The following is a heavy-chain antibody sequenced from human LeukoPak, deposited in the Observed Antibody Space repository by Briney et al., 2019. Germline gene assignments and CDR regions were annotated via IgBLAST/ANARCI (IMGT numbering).Heavy chain of an antibody. CDR2: ISWNSGSI. J-gene: IGHJ4*02. Sequence: GGSLRLSCAASGFTFSTYSMNWVRQAPGKGLEWVSGISWNSGSIAYADSVKGRFTISRDNAKNSLYLQMNSLRAEDTALYYCAKDFGRSAYDRPFDYWGQGTLVTVSS. D-gene: IGHD5-12*01. V-gene: IGHV3-9*01. CDR3: AKDFGRSAYDRPFDY. CDR1: GFTFSTYS.